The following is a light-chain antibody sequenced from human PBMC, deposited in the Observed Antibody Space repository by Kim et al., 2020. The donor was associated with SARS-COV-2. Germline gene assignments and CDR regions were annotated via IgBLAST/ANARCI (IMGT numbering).Light chain of an antibody. CDR2: DVS. J-gene: IGLJ1*01. Sequence: QSSTISCTGTSSDVGGYNHFSWYQQHPGKAPKLMIYDVSKWPSGVSNRFSGSKSGNTASLTISWLQAEDEADYYCSSLTSSITYVFGTGTKVTVL. CDR3: SSLTSSITYV. V-gene: IGLV2-14*04. CDR1: SSDVGGYNH.